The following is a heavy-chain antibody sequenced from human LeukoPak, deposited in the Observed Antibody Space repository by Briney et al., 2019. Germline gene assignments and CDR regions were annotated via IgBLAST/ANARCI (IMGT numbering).Heavy chain of an antibody. CDR3: AKESSSYHTEYYMDV. Sequence: GGSLRLSCAASGFTFSSYGMPWVRQAPGKWLEWVSFIHYDGSNKYYADSVKGRFTISRDNSKNTLYLQMNSLRAEDTAVYYCAKESSSYHTEYYMDVWGKGTTVTISS. CDR1: GFTFSSYG. CDR2: IHYDGSNK. D-gene: IGHD6-13*01. V-gene: IGHV3-30*02. J-gene: IGHJ6*03.